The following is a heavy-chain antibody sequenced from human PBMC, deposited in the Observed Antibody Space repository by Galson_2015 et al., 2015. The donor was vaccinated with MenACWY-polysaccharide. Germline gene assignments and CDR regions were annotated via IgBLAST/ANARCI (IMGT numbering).Heavy chain of an antibody. CDR1: GDSVSGNSVA. CDR3: ARGLAVTGYYLDY. CDR2: TYFRSKWYS. J-gene: IGHJ4*02. Sequence: CAISGDSVSGNSVAWNRIRQSPSRGLEWLGRTYFRSKWYSDYAESVKSRISINADTSKNQFSLQLNSVTPEDTAVYYCARGLAVTGYYLDYWGQGTLVTVSS. V-gene: IGHV6-1*01. D-gene: IGHD6-19*01.